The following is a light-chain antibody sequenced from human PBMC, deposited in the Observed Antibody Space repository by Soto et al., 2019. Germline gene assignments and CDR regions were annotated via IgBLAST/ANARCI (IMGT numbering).Light chain of an antibody. CDR3: HQLNNYPIT. J-gene: IGKJ5*01. Sequence: EKVMTQSPATLSVSPGERVTLSCRASQSVRSNLAWYQQKPGQPPRLLIYDASTRATRIPSRFSGSGSGTEFTLTISSLQSEDFAVYYCHQLNNYPITFGQGTRLEIK. V-gene: IGKV3-15*01. CDR2: DAS. CDR1: QSVRSN.